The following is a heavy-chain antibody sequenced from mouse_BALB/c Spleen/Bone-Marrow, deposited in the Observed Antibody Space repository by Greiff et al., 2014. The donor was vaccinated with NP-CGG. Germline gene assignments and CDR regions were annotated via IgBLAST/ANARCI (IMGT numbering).Heavy chain of an antibody. CDR1: GFTFTSSW. J-gene: IGHJ1*01. Sequence: VQLQQSGSVLVRPGTSVNLSCKASGFTFTSSWMHWAKQRPGQGLEWIGDIHPNSGNTYYNEKFKGKATLTVDPSSCTAYVDLSSLTSEDSAVYFCARSYRFWYFDVWGAGTTVTVSS. CDR3: ARSYRFWYFDV. CDR2: IHPNSGNT. D-gene: IGHD2-14*01. V-gene: IGHV1S130*01.